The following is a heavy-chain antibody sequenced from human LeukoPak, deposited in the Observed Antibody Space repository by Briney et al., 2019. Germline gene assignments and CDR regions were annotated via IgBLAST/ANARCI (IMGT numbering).Heavy chain of an antibody. D-gene: IGHD3-22*01. CDR2: IRYDGSNK. CDR1: GFTFSSYG. J-gene: IGHJ4*02. CDR3: AKDVLMIAGPFDY. Sequence: GGSLRLSCAASGFTFSSYGMHWVRQAPGKGLEWVAFIRYDGSNKYYADSVKGRFTISRDNSKNTLYLQMNSLRAEDTAVYYCAKDVLMIAGPFDYWGQGTLVTVSS. V-gene: IGHV3-30*02.